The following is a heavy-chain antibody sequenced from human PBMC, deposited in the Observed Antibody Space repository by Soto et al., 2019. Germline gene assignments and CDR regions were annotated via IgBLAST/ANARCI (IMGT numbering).Heavy chain of an antibody. Sequence: SETLSLTCTVSGGSISSGGYYWSWIRQHPGKGLEWIGYIYYSGSTYYNPSLKSRVTISVDTSKNQFSLKLSSVTAADTAVYYCARDNWNYVAYFDYWGQGTLVTVSS. D-gene: IGHD1-7*01. CDR1: GGSISSGGYY. J-gene: IGHJ4*02. CDR3: ARDNWNYVAYFDY. CDR2: IYYSGST. V-gene: IGHV4-31*03.